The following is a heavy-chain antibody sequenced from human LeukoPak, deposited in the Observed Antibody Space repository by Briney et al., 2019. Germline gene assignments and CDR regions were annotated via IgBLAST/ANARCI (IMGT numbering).Heavy chain of an antibody. V-gene: IGHV3-30-3*01. D-gene: IGHD1-26*01. CDR1: GFTFSSYA. Sequence: GGSLRLSCAASGFTFSSYAMHWVRQAPGKGLEWVAVISYDGSNKYYADSVKGRFTISRDNSKNTLYLQMNSQRAEDTAVYYCAREFFPSMVGGSYLPSDYWGQGTLVTVSS. CDR3: AREFFPSMVGGSYLPSDY. CDR2: ISYDGSNK. J-gene: IGHJ4*02.